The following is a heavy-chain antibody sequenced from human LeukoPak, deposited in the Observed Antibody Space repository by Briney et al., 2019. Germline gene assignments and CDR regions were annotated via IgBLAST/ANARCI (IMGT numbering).Heavy chain of an antibody. D-gene: IGHD2-21*02. J-gene: IGHJ3*02. CDR3: ARDGGVTSRDVFDI. Sequence: GGALRLSCAASGFTFSSYSMNWVRQARGKGLEWVSSISSSSYIYYADSVKGRFTISRDNAKNSLFLHMNSLRADDTALYYCARDGGVTSRDVFDIWGQGTMVTVSS. V-gene: IGHV3-21*01. CDR1: GFTFSSYS. CDR2: ISSSSYI.